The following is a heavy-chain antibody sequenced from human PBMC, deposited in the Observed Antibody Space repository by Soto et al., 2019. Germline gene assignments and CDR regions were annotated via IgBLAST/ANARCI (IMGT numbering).Heavy chain of an antibody. J-gene: IGHJ1*01. D-gene: IGHD3-3*01. V-gene: IGHV3-9*01. CDR2: ITWNSGSI. CDR3: ARGERFLEWLLSF. CDR1: GFTFDDYA. Sequence: GGSLRLSCAASGFTFDDYAMHWVRQAPGEGLEWVSSITWNSGSIGYADSVKGRFTISRDNAKNSLYLQMNSLRAEDTALYYCARGERFLEWLLSFWGEATLVTRSS.